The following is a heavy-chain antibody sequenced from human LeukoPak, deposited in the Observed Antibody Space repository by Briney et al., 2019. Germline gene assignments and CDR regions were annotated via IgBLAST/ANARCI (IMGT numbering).Heavy chain of an antibody. CDR3: AASITGTTDGAFDI. Sequence: PSETLSLTCAVYGGSFSGYYWSWIRQPPGKGLEGIGEINHSGSTNYNPSLKSRVTISVDTSKNQFSLKLSSVTAADTAVYYCAASITGTTDGAFDIWGQGTMVTVSS. D-gene: IGHD1-7*01. CDR2: INHSGST. J-gene: IGHJ3*02. CDR1: GGSFSGYY. V-gene: IGHV4-34*01.